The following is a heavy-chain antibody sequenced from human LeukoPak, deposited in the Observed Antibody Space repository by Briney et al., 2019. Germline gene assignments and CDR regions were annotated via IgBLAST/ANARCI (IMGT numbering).Heavy chain of an antibody. V-gene: IGHV4-59*01. D-gene: IGHD5-18*01. Sequence: PSETLSLTCTVSGGSISSYYWSWIRQPPGKGLEWIGYIYYSGSTNYNPSLKSRVTISVDTSKNQFSLKLSSVTAADTAVYFCARDCDTYGXGGXFDYWGXGXLXXVS. CDR1: GGSISSYY. J-gene: IGHJ4*01. CDR3: ARDCDTYGXGGXFDY. CDR2: IYYSGST.